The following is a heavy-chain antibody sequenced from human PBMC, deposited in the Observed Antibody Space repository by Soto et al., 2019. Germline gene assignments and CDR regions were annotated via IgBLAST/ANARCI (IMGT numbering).Heavy chain of an antibody. V-gene: IGHV1-3*01. CDR1: GYTFTSYA. CDR2: INAGNGNT. Sequence: ASVKVSCKASGYTFTSYAMHWLRQAPGQRLEWMGWINAGNGNTKYSQKFQGRVTITRDTSASTAYMELSSLRSEDTAVYYCARDVLGYCSGGSCYSFNWFDPWGQGTLVTVSS. CDR3: ARDVLGYCSGGSCYSFNWFDP. J-gene: IGHJ5*02. D-gene: IGHD2-15*01.